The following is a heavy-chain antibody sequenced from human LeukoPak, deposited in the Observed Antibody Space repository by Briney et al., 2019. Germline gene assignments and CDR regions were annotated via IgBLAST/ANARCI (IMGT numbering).Heavy chain of an antibody. CDR2: IYYSGST. CDR3: ARGLGYGSGSYYFGFDI. CDR1: GGSISSSSSY. Sequence: SETLSLTCTVFGGSISSSSSYWGWIRQPPGKGLEWIGSIYYSGSTYYNPSLKSRVTISVDTSKNQFSLKLSSVSAADTAVYYCARGLGYGSGSYYFGFDIWGQGTMVTVSS. J-gene: IGHJ3*02. V-gene: IGHV4-39*01. D-gene: IGHD3-10*01.